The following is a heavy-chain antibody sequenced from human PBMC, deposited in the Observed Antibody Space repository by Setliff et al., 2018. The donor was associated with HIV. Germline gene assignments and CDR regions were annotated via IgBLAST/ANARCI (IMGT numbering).Heavy chain of an antibody. D-gene: IGHD3-10*01. CDR3: TNRGGSGTNVGNWFDP. Sequence: GASVKVSCKTSGYSFSNYFIHWVRQAPGQGLEWMGMIKPGTPNIAQKFLRRVTMTGDTSTSTVYMELSSLRSDDTAVYYCTNRGGSGTNVGNWFDPWGQGTLVTSPQ. CDR1: GYSFSNYF. V-gene: IGHV1-46*01. J-gene: IGHJ5*02. CDR2: IKPGTP.